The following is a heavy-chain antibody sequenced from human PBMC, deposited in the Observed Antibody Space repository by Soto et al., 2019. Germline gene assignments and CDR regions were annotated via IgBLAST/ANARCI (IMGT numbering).Heavy chain of an antibody. CDR2: VIPIFGTA. D-gene: IGHD3-22*01. Sequence: SVKVSCKASGGTFSSYAISWVRQAPGQGLEWMGGVIPIFGTANYAQKFQGRVTITADKSTSTAYMELSSLRSEDTAVYYCARGYDSSGYYFPGWGQGTLVTVSS. V-gene: IGHV1-69*06. CDR3: ARGYDSSGYYFPG. CDR1: GGTFSSYA. J-gene: IGHJ4*02.